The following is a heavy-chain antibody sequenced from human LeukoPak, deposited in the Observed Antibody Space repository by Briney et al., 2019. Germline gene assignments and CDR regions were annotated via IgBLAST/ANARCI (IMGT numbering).Heavy chain of an antibody. CDR1: GYTLTELS. CDR2: FDPEDGET. D-gene: IGHD2-15*01. V-gene: IGHV1-24*01. J-gene: IGHJ4*02. Sequence: ASVKVSCKVSGYTLTELSMHWLRQAPGKGLEWMGGFDPEDGETIYAQKFQGRVTMTEDTSTDTAYMELSSLRSEDTAVYYCATVCSGGSCYWADYWGQGTLVTVSS. CDR3: ATVCSGGSCYWADY.